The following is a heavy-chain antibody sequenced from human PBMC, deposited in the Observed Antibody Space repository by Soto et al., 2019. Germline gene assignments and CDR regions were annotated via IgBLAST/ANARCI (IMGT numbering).Heavy chain of an antibody. CDR3: ASGSSPVDFDH. J-gene: IGHJ4*02. D-gene: IGHD2-2*01. Sequence: QVKLVQSGGEVKKPGASVKVSCKASGYIFSNYGVNWVRQAPGQGLEWMGWINGYNGNTNYAQRVQSRVTMTTDTSTTRACTWFRRLTSDDTAVYYCASGSSPVDFDHCGQGTLLSVSP. CDR2: INGYNGNT. CDR1: GYIFSNYG. V-gene: IGHV1-18*01.